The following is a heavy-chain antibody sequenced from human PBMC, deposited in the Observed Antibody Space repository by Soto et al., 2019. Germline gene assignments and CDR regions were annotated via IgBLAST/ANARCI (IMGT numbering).Heavy chain of an antibody. CDR3: ARRVGYCSSTSCYFLAEFDY. CDR2: IYYSGST. Sequence: SETLSLTCTVSGGSLSSSSYYWGWVRPAPGKGLEGIGSIYYSGSTYYNPSLKSRVTISVDTSKNQFSLKLSSVTAADTAVYYCARRVGYCSSTSCYFLAEFDYWGQRTLVTVSS. D-gene: IGHD2-2*01. J-gene: IGHJ4*02. V-gene: IGHV4-39*01. CDR1: GGSLSSSSYY.